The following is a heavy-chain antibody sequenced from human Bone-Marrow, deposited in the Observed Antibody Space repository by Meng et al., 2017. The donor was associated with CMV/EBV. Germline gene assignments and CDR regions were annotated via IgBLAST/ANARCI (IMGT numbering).Heavy chain of an antibody. J-gene: IGHJ5*02. Sequence: SETLSLTCTVSGGSISSYYWSWIRQPPGKGLEWIGYIYYSGSTNYNPSLKSRVTISVDTSKNQFSLKLSSVTAADTAVYYCARDFPGRAGTTPFALGLDPWGQGTLVTVYS. D-gene: IGHD1-1*01. V-gene: IGHV4-59*01. CDR3: ARDFPGRAGTTPFALGLDP. CDR2: IYYSGST. CDR1: GGSISSYY.